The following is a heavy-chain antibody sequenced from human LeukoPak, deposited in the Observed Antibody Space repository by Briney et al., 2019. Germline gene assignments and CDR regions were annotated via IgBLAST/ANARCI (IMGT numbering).Heavy chain of an antibody. D-gene: IGHD3-22*01. V-gene: IGHV3-66*01. Sequence: GGSLRLSCAASGFTVSSNYMSWVRQAPGKGLEWVSVIYSGGSTYYADSVKGRFTISRDNSKNTLYLQMNSLRAEDTAVYYCARASHYYDSSGYAPWFDPCGQGTLVTVSS. CDR1: GFTVSSNY. J-gene: IGHJ5*02. CDR3: ARASHYYDSSGYAPWFDP. CDR2: IYSGGST.